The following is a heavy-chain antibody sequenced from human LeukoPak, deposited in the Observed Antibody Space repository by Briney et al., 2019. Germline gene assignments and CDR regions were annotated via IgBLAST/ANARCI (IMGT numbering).Heavy chain of an antibody. Sequence: GRSLRLSCAASGFTFSSYAMHWVRQAPGKGLEWVAVISYDGSNKYYADSVKGRFTISRDNSKNSLYLQMNSLRAEDTALYYCALAGDFDLWGQGTLVTVSS. CDR1: GFTFSSYA. D-gene: IGHD3-9*01. V-gene: IGHV3-30-3*01. CDR2: ISYDGSNK. J-gene: IGHJ4*02. CDR3: ALAGDFDL.